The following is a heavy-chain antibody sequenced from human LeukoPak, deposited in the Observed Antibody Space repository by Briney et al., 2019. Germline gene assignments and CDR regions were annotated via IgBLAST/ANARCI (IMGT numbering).Heavy chain of an antibody. V-gene: IGHV3-23*01. D-gene: IGHD3-16*02. CDR1: GFTFSSYA. CDR3: ARASYELRPYDYVWGSYRSPIDY. CDR2: ISGSGGST. Sequence: PGGSLRLSCAASGFTFSSYAMSWVRQAPGKGLEWVSAISGSGGSTYYADSVKGRFTISRDNSKNTLYLQMNSLRAEDTAVYYCARASYELRPYDYVWGSYRSPIDYWGQGTLVTVSS. J-gene: IGHJ4*02.